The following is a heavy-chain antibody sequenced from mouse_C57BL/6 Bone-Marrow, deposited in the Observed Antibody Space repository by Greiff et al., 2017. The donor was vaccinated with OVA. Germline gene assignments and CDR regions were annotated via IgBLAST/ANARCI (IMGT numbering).Heavy chain of an antibody. CDR3: SRGAYYGSMYYFDY. V-gene: IGHV1-64*01. CDR2: IHPNSGST. J-gene: IGHJ2*01. CDR1: GYTFTSYW. D-gene: IGHD1-1*01. Sequence: VQLQQPGAELVKPGASVKLSCKASGYTFTSYWMHWVKQRPGQGLEWIGMIHPNSGSTNYNEKFKSKATLTVDKSSSTAYMQLSSLTSEDSAVYDGSRGAYYGSMYYFDYWGQGTTLTVSS.